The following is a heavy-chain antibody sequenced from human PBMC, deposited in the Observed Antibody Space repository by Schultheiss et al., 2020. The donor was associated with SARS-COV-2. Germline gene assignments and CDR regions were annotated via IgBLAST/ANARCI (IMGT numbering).Heavy chain of an antibody. Sequence: SQTLSLTRAVYGGSFSGYYWSWIRQHPGKGLEWIGEINHSGSTNYNPSLKSRVTISVDTSKNQFSLKLSSVTAADTAVYYCARGGLSYGMDVWGQGTTVTVSS. D-gene: IGHD3/OR15-3a*01. CDR1: GGSFSGYY. CDR3: ARGGLSYGMDV. V-gene: IGHV4-34*01. J-gene: IGHJ6*02. CDR2: INHSGST.